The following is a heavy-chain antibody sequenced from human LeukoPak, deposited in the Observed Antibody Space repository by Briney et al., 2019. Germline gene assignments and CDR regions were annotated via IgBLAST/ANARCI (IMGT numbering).Heavy chain of an antibody. CDR1: GYTFTSYG. D-gene: IGHD5-12*01. J-gene: IGHJ3*02. Sequence: GASVKVSCKASGYTFTSYGISWVRQAPGQGLEWMGWISAYNGNTNYAQKLQGRVTMTTDTSTSTAYMELRSLRSDDTAVYYCAGIPRGGYWVGAFDIWGQGTMVTVSS. V-gene: IGHV1-18*04. CDR2: ISAYNGNT. CDR3: AGIPRGGYWVGAFDI.